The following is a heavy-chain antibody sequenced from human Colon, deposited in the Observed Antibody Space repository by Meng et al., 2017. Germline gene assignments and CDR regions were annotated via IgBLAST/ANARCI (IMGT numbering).Heavy chain of an antibody. J-gene: IGHJ4*02. V-gene: IGHV3-30*15. Sequence: QVRLVESGGGVVQPGRSLRLSCAASGFSFSNFAFHWVRQAPGKGLEWVAAISSDGNNKQYADSVKGRFTISRDQSKNTLYLQGSSLRPEDTAVYYCARSGLTWASFHYWGQGTLVTVSS. CDR1: GFSFSNFA. CDR2: ISSDGNNK. CDR3: ARSGLTWASFHY. D-gene: IGHD3-9*01.